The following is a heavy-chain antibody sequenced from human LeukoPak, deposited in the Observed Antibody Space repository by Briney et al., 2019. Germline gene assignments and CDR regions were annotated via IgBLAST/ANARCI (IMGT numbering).Heavy chain of an antibody. CDR1: GIIFSNTW. V-gene: IGHV3-15*05. Sequence: PGGSLRLSCEVSGIIFSNTWMNWVRQAPGKGLEWVGRIKSKYDGGTTDFAAPVKGRFTISRDDSKNTLELQMSTLKIEDTAVYFCATDRADYWGQGTLVTVSS. CDR2: IKSKYDGGTT. J-gene: IGHJ4*02. CDR3: ATDRADY.